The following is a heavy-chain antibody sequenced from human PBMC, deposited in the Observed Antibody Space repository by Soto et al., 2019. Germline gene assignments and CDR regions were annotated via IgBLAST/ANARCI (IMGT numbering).Heavy chain of an antibody. D-gene: IGHD7-27*01. CDR1: GFTFSSYG. V-gene: IGHV3-30*18. Sequence: PGGSLRLSCAASGFTFSSYGMHWVRQAPGKGLEWVAVISYDGSNKYYADSVKGRFTISRDNSKNTLYLQMNSLRAEDTAVYYCAKDGDVAAIDYWGQGTLVTVSS. CDR3: AKDGDVAAIDY. CDR2: ISYDGSNK. J-gene: IGHJ4*02.